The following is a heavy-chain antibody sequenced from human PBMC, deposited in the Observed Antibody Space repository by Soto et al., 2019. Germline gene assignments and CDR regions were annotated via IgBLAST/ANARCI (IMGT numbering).Heavy chain of an antibody. Sequence: GGSLRLSCAASGFTFSSYAMSWVRQAPGKGLEWVSAISGSGGSTYYADSVKGRFTISRDNSKNTLYLQMNSLRAEDTAVYYCAPYGSGSYYKPRLGFSPVDYWGQGTLVTVSS. CDR3: APYGSGSYYKPRLGFSPVDY. J-gene: IGHJ4*02. V-gene: IGHV3-23*01. CDR2: ISGSGGST. CDR1: GFTFSSYA. D-gene: IGHD3-10*01.